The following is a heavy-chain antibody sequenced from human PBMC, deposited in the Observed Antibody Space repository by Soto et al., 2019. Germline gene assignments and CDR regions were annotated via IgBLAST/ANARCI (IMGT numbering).Heavy chain of an antibody. V-gene: IGHV3-7*01. Sequence: GGSLRLSCAAAGFTFSSYWMGWVRQAPGKGLEWVANIKQDGSEKYYVDSVKGRFTISVDTSKNQFSLKLSSVTAADTAVYYCARAITGTKSLIDYWGQGTLVTVSS. J-gene: IGHJ4*02. D-gene: IGHD1-7*01. CDR3: ARAITGTKSLIDY. CDR1: GFTFSSYW. CDR2: IKQDGSEK.